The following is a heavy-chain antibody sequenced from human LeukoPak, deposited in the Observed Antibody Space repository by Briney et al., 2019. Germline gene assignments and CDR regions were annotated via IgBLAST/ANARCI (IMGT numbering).Heavy chain of an antibody. Sequence: GRSLRLSCAASGFTFSSYAMHWVRQAPGKGLEWVAVISYDGSNKYYADSVKGRFTISRDNSKNTLYLQMNSLRAEDTALYYCARSPGDGYSYGQRKMYSSGWYDPSYYYGMDVWGQGTTVTVSS. CDR1: GFTFSSYA. V-gene: IGHV3-30*04. J-gene: IGHJ6*02. CDR2: ISYDGSNK. CDR3: ARSPGDGYSYGQRKMYSSGWYDPSYYYGMDV. D-gene: IGHD6-19*01.